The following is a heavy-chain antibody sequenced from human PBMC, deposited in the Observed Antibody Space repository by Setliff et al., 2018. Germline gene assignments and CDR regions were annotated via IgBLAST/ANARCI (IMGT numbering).Heavy chain of an antibody. D-gene: IGHD6-6*01. CDR2: MYYGGST. Sequence: PSETLSLTCTVSGASVSGNSYFWGWIRQPPGKGLEWIGSMYYGGSTTYNPSLKSRVTISVDTSKDQFSLKVISMTAADTAVYYCARGRNIAARLLDSWGQGTLVTVSS. V-gene: IGHV4-39*07. J-gene: IGHJ4*02. CDR1: GASVSGNSYF. CDR3: ARGRNIAARLLDS.